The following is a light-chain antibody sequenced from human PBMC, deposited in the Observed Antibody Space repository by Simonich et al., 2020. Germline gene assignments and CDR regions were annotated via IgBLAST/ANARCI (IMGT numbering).Light chain of an antibody. Sequence: QLVLTQSPSASASLGASVKLTCTLSSGPSSYAIAWHQQQPEKGPRYLMKLNSDGSHSKGDGIPDRVSGSSSGAERYLTISSLQSEDEADYYCQTWGTGIQVFGGGTKLTVL. CDR2: LNSDGSH. J-gene: IGLJ2*01. CDR1: SGPSSYA. CDR3: QTWGTGIQV. V-gene: IGLV4-69*01.